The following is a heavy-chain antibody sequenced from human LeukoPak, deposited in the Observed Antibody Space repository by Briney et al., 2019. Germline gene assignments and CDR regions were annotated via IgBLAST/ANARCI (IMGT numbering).Heavy chain of an antibody. D-gene: IGHD3-9*01. Sequence: GGSLRLSCAASGFTFSSYATSWVRQAPGKGLEWVSAISGSGGSTYYADSVKGRFTISRDNSKNTLYLQMNSLRAEDTAVYYCSRNYDILTGYYNPHTPFDYWGQGTLVTVSS. CDR1: GFTFSSYA. CDR3: SRNYDILTGYYNPHTPFDY. CDR2: ISGSGGST. J-gene: IGHJ4*02. V-gene: IGHV3-23*01.